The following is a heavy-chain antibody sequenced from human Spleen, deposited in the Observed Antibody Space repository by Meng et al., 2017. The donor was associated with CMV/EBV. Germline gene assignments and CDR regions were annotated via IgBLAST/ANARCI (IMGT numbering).Heavy chain of an antibody. CDR3: ARGALEWFL. D-gene: IGHD3-3*01. Sequence: SETLSLTCAVYGGSFSGYYWSWIRQPPGKGLEWIGEINHSGSTNYNPSLKSRVTISVDMSKNQFSLKLSSVTAADTAVYYCARGALEWFLWGQGTLVTVSS. V-gene: IGHV4-34*01. CDR1: GGSFSGYY. J-gene: IGHJ4*02. CDR2: INHSGST.